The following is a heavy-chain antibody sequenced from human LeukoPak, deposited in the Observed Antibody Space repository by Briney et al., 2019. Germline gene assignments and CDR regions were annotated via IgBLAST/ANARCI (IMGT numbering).Heavy chain of an antibody. CDR2: INHSGST. V-gene: IGHV4-34*01. CDR3: ARSGSIHYYYYYMDV. D-gene: IGHD3-22*01. Sequence: SETLSLTCAVYGGSFSGYYWSWIRQPPGKGLEWIGEINHSGSTNYNPSLKSRVTISVDTSKNQFSLKLSSVTAADTAVYYCARSGSIHYYYYYMDVWGKGTTVTISS. CDR1: GGSFSGYY. J-gene: IGHJ6*03.